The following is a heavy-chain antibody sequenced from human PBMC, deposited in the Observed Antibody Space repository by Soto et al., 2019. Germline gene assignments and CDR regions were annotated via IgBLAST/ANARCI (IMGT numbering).Heavy chain of an antibody. CDR1: GFTFSYYY. CDR2: ISSSDTII. J-gene: IGHJ4*02. D-gene: IGHD3-22*01. V-gene: IGHV3-11*01. Sequence: GGSLRLSCAASGFTFSYYYMSWIRQAPGKGLEWVSYISSSDTIISYVDSVKGRFTISRDNAKNSLYLQMNSLRAEDTAVYYCARDLGYYHSSGYFDYWGQGTLVTVSS. CDR3: ARDLGYYHSSGYFDY.